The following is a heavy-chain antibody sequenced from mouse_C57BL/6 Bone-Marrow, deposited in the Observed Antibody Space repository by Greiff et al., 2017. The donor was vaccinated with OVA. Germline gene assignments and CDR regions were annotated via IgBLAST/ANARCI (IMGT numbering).Heavy chain of an antibody. D-gene: IGHD1-1*01. V-gene: IGHV1-26*01. Sequence: VQLQQSGPELVKPGASVKISCKASGYTFTDYYMNWVKQSHGKSLEWIGDINPNNGGTSYNQKFKGKATLTVDKSSSTAYMELRSLTSEDSAVYYCARLGLRYPYYFSYWGQGTTLTVSS. CDR3: ARLGLRYPYYFSY. CDR1: GYTFTDYY. J-gene: IGHJ2*01. CDR2: INPNNGGT.